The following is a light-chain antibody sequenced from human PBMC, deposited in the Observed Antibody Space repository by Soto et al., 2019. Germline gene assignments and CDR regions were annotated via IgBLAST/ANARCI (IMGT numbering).Light chain of an antibody. V-gene: IGKV1-5*03. CDR1: QSISSW. CDR3: QLYNSYRT. J-gene: IGKJ1*01. Sequence: DIQMTQSPSTLSASVGDRVTITFRASQSISSWLAWYQQKPGKAPKLLIYKASSLESGVPSRFSGSGSGTEFTLTISSLQPDDFATYYCQLYNSYRTFGQGTKVEIK. CDR2: KAS.